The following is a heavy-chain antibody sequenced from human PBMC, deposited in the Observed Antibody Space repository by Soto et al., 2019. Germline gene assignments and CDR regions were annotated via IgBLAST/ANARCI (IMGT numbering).Heavy chain of an antibody. V-gene: IGHV3-30-3*01. J-gene: IGHJ2*01. CDR1: GFTFSSYA. Sequence: QVQLVESGGGGVQPGRSLRLSCAASGFTFSSYAMHLGRQAPGKGLEWVAVISYEGSNKYYADSVTGRFTISRDNSKNTLYLQMNSLRAEDTAVYYCARSSRSGWYFDLWGRGTLVTVSS. CDR3: ARSSRSGWYFDL. CDR2: ISYEGSNK.